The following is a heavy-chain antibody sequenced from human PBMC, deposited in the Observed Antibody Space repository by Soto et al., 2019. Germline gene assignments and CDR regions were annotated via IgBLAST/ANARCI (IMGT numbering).Heavy chain of an antibody. CDR3: AHTEHGDFPPLY. CDR2: IYWDDDK. J-gene: IGHJ4*02. CDR1: GFSLSTSGVG. Sequence: QITLKESGPTLVKPTQTLTLTCTFSGFSLSTSGVGVGWIRQPPGKALEWLALIYWDDDKRYSPSLKSRLTITKDTSKNQVVLTMTNMDPVDTATYCCAHTEHGDFPPLYWGQGTLVTVAS. V-gene: IGHV2-5*02. D-gene: IGHD4-17*01.